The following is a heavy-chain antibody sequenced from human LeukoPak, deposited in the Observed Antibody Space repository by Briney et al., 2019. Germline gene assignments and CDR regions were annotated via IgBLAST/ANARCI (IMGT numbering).Heavy chain of an antibody. J-gene: IGHJ5*01. V-gene: IGHV4-59*08. Sequence: PSETLSLTCTVSGYSISSGYYWSWIRQPPGKGLEWIGYVDYSGSTNYNPSLKSRVTISVDTSKNQFSLKLSSVSAADTAVYYCARQRFWGFDSWGQGTLVTVSS. CDR1: GYSISSGYY. CDR2: VDYSGST. D-gene: IGHD3-16*01. CDR3: ARQRFWGFDS.